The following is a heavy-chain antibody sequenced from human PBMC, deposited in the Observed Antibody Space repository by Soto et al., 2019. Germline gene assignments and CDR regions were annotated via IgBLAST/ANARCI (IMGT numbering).Heavy chain of an antibody. Sequence: QVQLQESGPGLVKPSETLSLTCTVSGGSISSYSWSWIRQPPGKGLEWIGYIYYSGTTSYNPSLKNRVTISVDTSKNPFSLRLSAVTAADTAVYYCASRTTVFGSGSYLDSWGQGTLVTVSS. CDR1: GGSISSYS. J-gene: IGHJ4*02. CDR2: IYYSGTT. D-gene: IGHD3-10*01. CDR3: ASRTTVFGSGSYLDS. V-gene: IGHV4-59*12.